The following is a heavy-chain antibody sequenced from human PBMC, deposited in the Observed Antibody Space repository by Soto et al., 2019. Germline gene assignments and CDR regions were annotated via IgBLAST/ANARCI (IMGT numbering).Heavy chain of an antibody. CDR1: GFTFSSYG. J-gene: IGHJ4*02. CDR2: IWYDGSNK. V-gene: IGHV3-33*01. Sequence: SGFTFSSYGMHWFRQAPGKWLAWVAVIWYDGSNKYYADSVKGRFTTSRDNSKNTLYLQMNSLRAEDTAVYYCARDRYYDILTGPLDYWGQGTLVTVS. CDR3: ARDRYYDILTGPLDY. D-gene: IGHD3-9*01.